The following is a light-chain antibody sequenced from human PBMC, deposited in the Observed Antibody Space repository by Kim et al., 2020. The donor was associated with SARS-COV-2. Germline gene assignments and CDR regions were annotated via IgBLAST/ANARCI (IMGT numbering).Light chain of an antibody. CDR2: EVS. J-gene: IGLJ2*01. V-gene: IGLV2-8*01. CDR3: SSYADSNNLV. Sequence: GQSVTIPCTGTSSDVGGYNYVSWYQQHPGKAPKLMIYEVSKRPSGVPDRFSGSKSGNTASLTVSGLQAEDEADYYCSSYADSNNLVFGGGTQLTVL. CDR1: SSDVGGYNY.